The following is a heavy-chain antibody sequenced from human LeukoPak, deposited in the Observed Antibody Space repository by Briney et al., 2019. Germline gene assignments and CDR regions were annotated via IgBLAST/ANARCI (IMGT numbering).Heavy chain of an antibody. V-gene: IGHV4-59*01. Sequence: SETLSLTCTASGGSISSYYWSWIRQPPGKGLEWIGYIYYSGSTNYNPSLKSRVTISVDTSKNQFSLKLSSVTAADTAVYYCARVAIGVDYWGQGTLVTVSS. J-gene: IGHJ4*02. CDR1: GGSISSYY. CDR2: IYYSGST. D-gene: IGHD3-22*01. CDR3: ARVAIGVDY.